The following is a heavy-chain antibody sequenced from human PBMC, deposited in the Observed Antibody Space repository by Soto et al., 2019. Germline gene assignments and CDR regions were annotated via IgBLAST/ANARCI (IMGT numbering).Heavy chain of an antibody. CDR1: GGSISNGGHY. V-gene: IGHV4-31*03. Sequence: QVQLQESGPGLVKPSQTLSLICTVSGGSISNGGHYWSWIRQHPGKGLEWFGYIYYSGSTYYNPSLNSRFPMSVNTSKNQFSLKLNSVTAADTAVYYCARATNIFVITPPPTVDVWGQGTTVTVSS. J-gene: IGHJ6*02. D-gene: IGHD3-9*01. CDR2: IYYSGST. CDR3: ARATNIFVITPPPTVDV.